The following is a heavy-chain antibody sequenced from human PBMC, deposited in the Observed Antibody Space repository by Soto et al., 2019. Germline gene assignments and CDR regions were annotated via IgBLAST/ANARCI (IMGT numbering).Heavy chain of an antibody. J-gene: IGHJ6*02. V-gene: IGHV4-59*01. CDR3: ARSYSYGELYYYYGMDV. Sequence: SETLSLTCTVSGGSISRYYWSWIRQPPGKGLEWIGYIYYSGSTNYNPSLKSRVTISVDTSKNQFSLKLSSVTAADTAVYYCARSYSYGELYYYYGMDVWGQGTTVTVSS. CDR2: IYYSGST. CDR1: GGSISRYY. D-gene: IGHD5-18*01.